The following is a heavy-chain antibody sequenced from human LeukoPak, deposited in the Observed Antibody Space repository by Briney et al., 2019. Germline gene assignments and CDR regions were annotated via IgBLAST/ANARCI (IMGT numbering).Heavy chain of an antibody. Sequence: GASVKVACNASGYTFTSYAMHWVRQAPGQRLEWMGWINAGNGNTKYSQKFQGRVTITRDTSASTAYMDLSSLRSEDTAVYYCAREAWDPHAWSYWAFDYWGQGTLVTVSS. CDR2: INAGNGNT. CDR3: AREAWDPHAWSYWAFDY. D-gene: IGHD1-26*01. J-gene: IGHJ4*02. V-gene: IGHV1-3*01. CDR1: GYTFTSYA.